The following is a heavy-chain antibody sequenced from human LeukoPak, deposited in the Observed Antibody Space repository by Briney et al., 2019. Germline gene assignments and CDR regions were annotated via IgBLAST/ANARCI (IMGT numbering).Heavy chain of an antibody. CDR2: ISVSGGST. J-gene: IGHJ4*02. D-gene: IGHD3-3*01. V-gene: IGHV3-23*01. CDR3: AKDQATYYDFWSGYPLDY. CDR1: GFTFSSYA. Sequence: GGSLRLSCAASGFTFSSYAMSWVRPAPGKGLEWVSAISVSGGSTYYADSVKGRFTISRDNSKNTLYLQMNSLRAEDTAVYYCAKDQATYYDFWSGYPLDYWGQGTLVTVSS.